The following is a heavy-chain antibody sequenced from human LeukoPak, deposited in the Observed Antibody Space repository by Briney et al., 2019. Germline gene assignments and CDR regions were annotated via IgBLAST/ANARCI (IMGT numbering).Heavy chain of an antibody. Sequence: PGGSLRLPCAASGFTFSSYTMAWVRQAPGKGLECVANIRQDGSVEYCVDSVQGRFTISRDNAKNSLYLQMNSLRAEDTAVYFCARWRRRQSEYDYWGQGTLVTVSS. CDR3: ARWRRRQSEYDY. CDR1: GFTFSSYT. CDR2: IRQDGSVE. V-gene: IGHV3-7*01. J-gene: IGHJ4*02. D-gene: IGHD2/OR15-2a*01.